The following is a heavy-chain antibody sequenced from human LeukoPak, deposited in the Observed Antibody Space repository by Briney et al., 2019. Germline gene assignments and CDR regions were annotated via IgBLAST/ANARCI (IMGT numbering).Heavy chain of an antibody. CDR1: GLTGRSNY. V-gene: IGHV3-66*01. Sequence: PGGSLRLSCAASGLTGRSNYMSWVRQAPGKGLEWVSTIYSGGTTNYADSVKGRFTISRDKSNNTLYLQMNSLRAEDTAVYYCARDISSAYGRFDPWGQGTLVTVSS. J-gene: IGHJ5*02. CDR3: ARDISSAYGRFDP. CDR2: IYSGGTT. D-gene: IGHD3-10*01.